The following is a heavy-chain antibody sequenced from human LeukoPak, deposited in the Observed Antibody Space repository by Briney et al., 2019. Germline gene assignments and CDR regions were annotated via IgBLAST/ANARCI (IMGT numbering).Heavy chain of an antibody. CDR1: GYTFTSSY. V-gene: IGHV1-46*01. Sequence: GASLKASCTASGYTFTSSYMHCVRQAPGQGLEWWGIINPSGGSTSYAQKFQGRATMTRDTSTSTVYMELSSLRSEDTAVHYRARDCEGVTFYYGMDVWGQGTTVTVSS. J-gene: IGHJ6*02. D-gene: IGHD4-23*01. CDR2: INPSGGST. CDR3: ARDCEGVTFYYGMDV.